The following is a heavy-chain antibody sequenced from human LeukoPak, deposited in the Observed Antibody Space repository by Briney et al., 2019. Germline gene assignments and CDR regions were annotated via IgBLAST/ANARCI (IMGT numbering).Heavy chain of an antibody. CDR2: ISGYNGNT. Sequence: ASVTVSFKASGYTFTSYGISWLRQAPGQGPEWMGWISGYNGNTNYAQKLQGRVTMTTDTSTSTAYMELRSLRSDDTAVYYCARDLSSWLHDYWGQGTWSPSPQ. CDR3: ARDLSSWLHDY. J-gene: IGHJ4*02. D-gene: IGHD3-9*01. CDR1: GYTFTSYG. V-gene: IGHV1-18*01.